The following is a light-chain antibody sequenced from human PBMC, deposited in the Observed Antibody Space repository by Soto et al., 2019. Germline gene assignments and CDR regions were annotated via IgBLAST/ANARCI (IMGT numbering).Light chain of an antibody. CDR1: RDVGSD. CDR2: AAS. Sequence: TQMTQSPLSLSASVGEKIIITCRASRDVGSDVSWYQQKPGQAPKLVIYAASNLYTGVPSRFSGRRSGTEFTLTISSLQPEDFTSYYCLQDYGDSWTFGQGTRLEIK. CDR3: LQDYGDSWT. V-gene: IGKV1-6*01. J-gene: IGKJ5*01.